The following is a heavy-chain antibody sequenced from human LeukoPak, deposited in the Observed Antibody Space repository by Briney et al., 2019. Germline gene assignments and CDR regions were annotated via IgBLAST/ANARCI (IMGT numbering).Heavy chain of an antibody. J-gene: IGHJ3*02. CDR3: AREQAAAGPLYDAFDI. D-gene: IGHD6-13*01. Sequence: GGSLRLSCAASGFSFSIHWMSWVRQAPGKGLERVAKINPDGSEKYFVDSVKGRFTISRDNAKNSLYLQMNSLRAEDTAVYYCAREQAAAGPLYDAFDIWGQGTMVTVSS. V-gene: IGHV3-7*01. CDR2: INPDGSEK. CDR1: GFSFSIHW.